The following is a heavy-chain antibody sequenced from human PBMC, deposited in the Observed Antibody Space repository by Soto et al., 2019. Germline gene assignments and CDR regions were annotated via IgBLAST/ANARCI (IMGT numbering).Heavy chain of an antibody. V-gene: IGHV3-49*03. J-gene: IGHJ4*02. Sequence: GGSLRLSCTASGFTFGDYAMSWFRQAPGKGLEWVGFIRSKAYGGTTEYAASVKGRFTISRDDSKSIAYLQMNSLKTEDTAVYYCTRAWYGSGWGLYYFDYWGQGTLVTVSS. CDR3: TRAWYGSGWGLYYFDY. CDR2: IRSKAYGGTT. D-gene: IGHD6-19*01. CDR1: GFTFGDYA.